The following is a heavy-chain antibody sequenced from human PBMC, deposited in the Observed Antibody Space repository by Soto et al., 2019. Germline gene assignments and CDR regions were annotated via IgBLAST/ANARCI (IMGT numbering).Heavy chain of an antibody. D-gene: IGHD6-6*01. CDR2: IYYSGRT. Sequence: SETLSLTCTVSGGSISSSSYYWGWIRQPPGKGLEWIGSIYYSGRTYYNPSLHSRVSIAVDTTENQFSLKLTSVTAADTSVYYCARGSFSSSSSWFDPWGRGTLVTVSS. CDR1: GGSISSSSYY. V-gene: IGHV4-39*07. J-gene: IGHJ5*02. CDR3: ARGSFSSSSSWFDP.